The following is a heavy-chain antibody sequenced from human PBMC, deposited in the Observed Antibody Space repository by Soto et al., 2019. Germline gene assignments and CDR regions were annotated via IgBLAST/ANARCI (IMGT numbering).Heavy chain of an antibody. CDR2: IIPLIGTA. CDR1: GGTFSSYA. CDR3: ARGVWDCHGGDCYGWFDT. Sequence: QVQLVQSGAEVKKPGSSVKVSCKASGGTFSSYAVSWVRQAPGERLEWMGGIIPLIGTANYAQKFQGRLTITADGSPGTSYMDLSSLTSDDTAIYFCARGVWDCHGGDCYGWFDTWGQGTLITVSS. D-gene: IGHD2-21*02. J-gene: IGHJ5*02. V-gene: IGHV1-69*01.